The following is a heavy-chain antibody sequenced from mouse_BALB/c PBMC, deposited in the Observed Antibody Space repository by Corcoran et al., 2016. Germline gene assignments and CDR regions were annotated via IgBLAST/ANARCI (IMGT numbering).Heavy chain of an antibody. Sequence: QVQLQQSGAELMKPGASVKISCKATGYTFSSYWIEWVKQRPGHGLEWIGEILPGSGSTNYNEKFKGKATFTADTSSNTAYMQLSSLTSEYSAVYYCASGYYRSSSAYWGEGTTLTVSS. CDR1: GYTFSSYW. CDR2: ILPGSGST. J-gene: IGHJ2*01. D-gene: IGHD1-1*01. CDR3: ASGYYRSSSAY. V-gene: IGHV1-9*01.